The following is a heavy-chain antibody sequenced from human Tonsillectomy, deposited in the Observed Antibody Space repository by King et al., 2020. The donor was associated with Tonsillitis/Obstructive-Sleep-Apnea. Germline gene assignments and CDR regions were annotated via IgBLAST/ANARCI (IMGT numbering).Heavy chain of an antibody. CDR1: GFSLSTSGVG. V-gene: IGHV2-5*02. Sequence: TLKESGPTLVKPTQTLTLTCTFSGFSLSTSGVGVGWIRQPPGKALEWLALIYWDDDKRYSPSLKNRLTITKDTSKNQVVLTVTNMDTVDTATYYCSHQILGCCGSTICYGPLDYWGQGTLVTVSS. D-gene: IGHD2-2*01. CDR2: IYWDDDK. CDR3: SHQILGCCGSTICYGPLDY. J-gene: IGHJ4*02.